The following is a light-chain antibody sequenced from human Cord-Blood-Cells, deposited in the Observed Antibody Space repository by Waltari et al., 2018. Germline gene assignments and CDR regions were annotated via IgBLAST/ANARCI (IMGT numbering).Light chain of an antibody. J-gene: IGKJ1*01. Sequence: EIVLTQSPGTLSLSPGERATLPCRASQSVSSSYLALYQQKPGQAPRLLIYGASSSATGIPDRLSGSGSGTDFTLTISRLEPEDFAVYYCQQYGSSPTWTFGQGTKVEIK. V-gene: IGKV3-20*01. CDR2: GAS. CDR1: QSVSSSY. CDR3: QQYGSSPTWT.